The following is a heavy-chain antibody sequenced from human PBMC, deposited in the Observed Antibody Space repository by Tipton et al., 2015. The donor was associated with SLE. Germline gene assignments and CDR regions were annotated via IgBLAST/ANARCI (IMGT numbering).Heavy chain of an antibody. D-gene: IGHD3-16*01. CDR2: ISPHNGNS. J-gene: IGHJ6*02. V-gene: IGHV1-18*01. CDR1: GYTFSRNG. CDR3: ARDEVASAGGLAYFYGMDV. Sequence: QLVQSGAEVKKPGASVKVSCQASGYTFSRNGIHWVRQAPGRGLEWMGWISPHNGNSRSAQNLQGRVTLTTDTSTSTAYMELRSLRYDDTAVYYCARDEVASAGGLAYFYGMDVWGQGTTVTVSS.